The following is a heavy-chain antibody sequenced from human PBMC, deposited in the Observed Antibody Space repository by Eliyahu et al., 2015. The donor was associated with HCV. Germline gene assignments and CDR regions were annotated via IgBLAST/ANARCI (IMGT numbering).Heavy chain of an antibody. J-gene: IGHJ6*02. Sequence: EVKKPGSSVKVSCKASGGTFSSYAISWVRQAPGQGLEWMGGIIPIFGTANYAQKFQGRVTITADESTSTAYMELSSLRSEDTAVYYCARRGAGSYYRGFYYYYGMDVWGQGTTVTVSS. CDR1: GGTFSSYA. V-gene: IGHV1-69*01. CDR3: ARRGAGSYYRGFYYYYGMDV. D-gene: IGHD3-10*01. CDR2: IIPIFGTA.